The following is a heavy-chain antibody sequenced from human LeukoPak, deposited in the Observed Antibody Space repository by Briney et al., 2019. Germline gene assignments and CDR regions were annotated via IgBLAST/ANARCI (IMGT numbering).Heavy chain of an antibody. CDR1: GGSISSSSYY. CDR2: IYYSGST. J-gene: IGHJ4*03. CDR3: ARDFYYDSSGYYVTHRYFDY. Sequence: SETLSLTCTVSGGSISSSSYYWGWIRQPPGKGLEWIGSIYYSGSTYYNPSLKSRVTISVDTSKNQFSLKLSSVTAADTAVYYCARDFYYDSSGYYVTHRYFDYWGQGTLVTVSS. D-gene: IGHD3-22*01. V-gene: IGHV4-39*07.